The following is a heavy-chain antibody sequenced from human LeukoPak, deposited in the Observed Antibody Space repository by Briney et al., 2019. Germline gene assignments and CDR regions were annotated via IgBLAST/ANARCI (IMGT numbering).Heavy chain of an antibody. CDR1: GFTFSSYA. CDR3: ARSDYLTPNDAFDI. J-gene: IGHJ3*02. V-gene: IGHV3-30*14. CDR2: ISYDGSNK. Sequence: PGGSLRLSCAASGFTFSSYAMHWVRQAPGKGLEWVTIISYDGSNKYYADSVKGRFTISRDNSKNTLYLQMGSLRAEDMAVYYCARSDYLTPNDAFDIWGQGTMVTVSS. D-gene: IGHD4-11*01.